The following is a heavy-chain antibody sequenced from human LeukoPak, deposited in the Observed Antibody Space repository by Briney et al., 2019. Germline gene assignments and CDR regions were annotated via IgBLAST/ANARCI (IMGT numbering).Heavy chain of an antibody. Sequence: GASVKVSCKAFGYSLTNYYVHWVRQAPGQGLEWMGEINPSGGSTSYAQKFQGRITVTRDTYTRALSMELSGLRGVDTPTYYCARGVPPKRIGPRRCAYWGQGSLLTVP. V-gene: IGHV1-46*01. D-gene: IGHD1-26*01. J-gene: IGHJ1*01. CDR3: ARGVPPKRIGPRRCAY. CDR2: INPSGGST. CDR1: GYSLTNYY.